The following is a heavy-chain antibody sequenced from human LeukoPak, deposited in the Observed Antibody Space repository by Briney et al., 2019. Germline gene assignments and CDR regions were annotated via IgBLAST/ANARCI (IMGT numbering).Heavy chain of an antibody. CDR1: GGSFSGYY. Sequence: SETLSLTCAAYGGSFSGYYWSWIRQPPGKGLEWIGEINHSGSTNYNPSLKSRVTISVDTSKNQFSLKLSSVTAADTAVYYCARAQGNLGYCSGGSCYYYFDYWGQGTLVTVSS. CDR2: INHSGST. D-gene: IGHD2-15*01. CDR3: ARAQGNLGYCSGGSCYYYFDY. J-gene: IGHJ4*02. V-gene: IGHV4-34*01.